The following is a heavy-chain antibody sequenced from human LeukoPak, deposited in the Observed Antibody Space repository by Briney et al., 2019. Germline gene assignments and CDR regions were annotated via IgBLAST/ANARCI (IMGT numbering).Heavy chain of an antibody. D-gene: IGHD2-21*02. CDR2: ISYDGSNK. J-gene: IGHJ4*02. Sequence: GGSLRLSCAASGFTFSSYAMHWVRQAPGKGLEWVAVISYDGSNKYYADSVKGRFTISRDNSKNTLYLQMNSLRAGDTAVYYCARAKGDLIDYWGQGTMVIVSS. CDR1: GFTFSSYA. CDR3: ARAKGDLIDY. V-gene: IGHV3-30-3*01.